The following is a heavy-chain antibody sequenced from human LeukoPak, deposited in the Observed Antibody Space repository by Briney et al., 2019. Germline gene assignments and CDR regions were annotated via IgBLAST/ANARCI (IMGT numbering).Heavy chain of an antibody. Sequence: GGSLRLSCAASGFTFSNYAMSWVRQAPGKGLEWVSVISASGASTYNADSVKGRFTISRDNSKNTLYLQMNSLRVEDTALYFCAKGVSTRPLYYFDYWGQGTLVTVSS. J-gene: IGHJ4*02. V-gene: IGHV3-23*01. CDR2: ISASGAST. CDR3: AKGVSTRPLYYFDY. CDR1: GFTFSNYA. D-gene: IGHD6-6*01.